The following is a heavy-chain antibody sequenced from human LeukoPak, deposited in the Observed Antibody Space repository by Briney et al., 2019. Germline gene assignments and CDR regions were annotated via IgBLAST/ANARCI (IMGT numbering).Heavy chain of an antibody. CDR3: ARAPRDSSSSNYMRTFDY. V-gene: IGHV4-59*08. Sequence: SETLSLTSTVSGGSIGSYYWGWIRQSPGKRLEWIGYIYDSGSTYYNPSLKSRVTMSVDTSKNQFSLKLSSVTAADTAVYYCARAPRDSSSSNYMRTFDYWGQGTLVTVSS. CDR1: GGSIGSYY. CDR2: IYDSGST. D-gene: IGHD3-22*01. J-gene: IGHJ4*02.